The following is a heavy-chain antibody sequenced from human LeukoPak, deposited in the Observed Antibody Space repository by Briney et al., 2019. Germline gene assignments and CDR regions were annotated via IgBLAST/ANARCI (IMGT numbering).Heavy chain of an antibody. CDR2: ISRSSSTI. J-gene: IGHJ4*02. CDR3: ARDLSRWLVSDY. Sequence: GGSLRLSCAASGFTFSSYSMNWVRQAPGKGLEWVSYISRSSSTIYYADSVKGRFTISRDNAKSSRFLQMNSLRDEDTAVYYCARDLSRWLVSDYWGQGTLVSVSS. D-gene: IGHD5-12*01. CDR1: GFTFSSYS. V-gene: IGHV3-48*02.